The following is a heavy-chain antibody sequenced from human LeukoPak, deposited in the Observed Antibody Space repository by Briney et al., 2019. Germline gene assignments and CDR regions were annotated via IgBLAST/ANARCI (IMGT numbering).Heavy chain of an antibody. Sequence: GGSLRLSCAASGFRFNNAWMTWVRQAPGKGLEWVGRIKSKGDGETTDYAAPVKGRCTMSRDDSEATVYLQSNYVDTEDTAVYYCTTDLALTMIRGVFVSWGQGALVTVSS. CDR3: TTDLALTMIRGVFVS. D-gene: IGHD3-10*01. CDR1: GFRFNNAW. CDR2: IKSKGDGETT. V-gene: IGHV3-15*05. J-gene: IGHJ4*02.